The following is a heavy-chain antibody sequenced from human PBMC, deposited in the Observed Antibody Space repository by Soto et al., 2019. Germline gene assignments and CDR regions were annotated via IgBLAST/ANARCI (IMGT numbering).Heavy chain of an antibody. CDR2: IYPGDSDT. J-gene: IGHJ6*02. D-gene: IGHD3-10*01. Sequence: GESLKISCKGSGYSFTSYWIGWVRQMPGKGLEWMGIIYPGDSDTRYSPSFQGQVTISADKSISTAYLQWSSLKASDTAMYYCARHEVNGSGSYYADYYYYYYGMDVWGQGTTGTVSS. V-gene: IGHV5-51*01. CDR1: GYSFTSYW. CDR3: ARHEVNGSGSYYADYYYYYYGMDV.